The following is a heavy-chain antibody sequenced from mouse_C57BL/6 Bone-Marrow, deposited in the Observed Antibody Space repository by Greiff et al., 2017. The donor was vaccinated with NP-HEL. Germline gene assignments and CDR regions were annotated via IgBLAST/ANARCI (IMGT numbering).Heavy chain of an antibody. Sequence: VQLQQPGAELVKPGASVKLSCKASGYTFTSYWMHWVKQRPGQGLEWIGMIHPNSGSTNYNEKFKSKATLTVDKSSSTAYMQLISLTSEDSAVYYCASGPIYYYAMDYWGQGTSVTVSS. V-gene: IGHV1-64*01. D-gene: IGHD1-3*01. CDR2: IHPNSGST. CDR1: GYTFTSYW. CDR3: ASGPIYYYAMDY. J-gene: IGHJ4*01.